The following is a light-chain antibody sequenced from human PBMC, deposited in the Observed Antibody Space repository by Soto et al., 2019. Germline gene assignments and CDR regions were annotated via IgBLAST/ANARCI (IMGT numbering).Light chain of an antibody. CDR1: QSLLHSNGYNY. CDR2: LGS. J-gene: IGKJ4*01. V-gene: IGKV2-28*01. CDR3: MQVLQTPT. Sequence: ILMTQSPLSLPVTPGEPASISCRASQSLLHSNGYNYLDWYLQKPGQSPQLLIYLGSNRASGVPDRFSGSGSGTDFTLRISRVEAEDVGVYYCMQVLQTPTFGGGTKVDIK.